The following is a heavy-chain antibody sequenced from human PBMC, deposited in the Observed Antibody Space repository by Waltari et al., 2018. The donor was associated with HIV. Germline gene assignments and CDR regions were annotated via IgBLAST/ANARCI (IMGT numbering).Heavy chain of an antibody. D-gene: IGHD1-26*01. Sequence: QVQLQQWGAGLLKPSETLSLTCAVYGGSFSGYYWSWIRQPPGKGLEWIGEINHSGSTNYNPSLKSRVTISVDTSKNQFSLKLSSVTAADTAVYYCASRFGYSGSYFNFDYWGQGTLVTVSS. V-gene: IGHV4-34*01. J-gene: IGHJ4*02. CDR1: GGSFSGYY. CDR3: ASRFGYSGSYFNFDY. CDR2: INHSGST.